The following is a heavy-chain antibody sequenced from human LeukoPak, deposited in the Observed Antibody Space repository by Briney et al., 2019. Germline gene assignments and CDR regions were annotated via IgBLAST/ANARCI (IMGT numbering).Heavy chain of an antibody. CDR1: GSSISSSSYY. D-gene: IGHD6-19*01. V-gene: IGHV4-39*07. CDR3: ARRAGTGSWFDP. Sequence: SETLSLTCTVSGSSISSSSYYWGWIRQPPGKGLEWIGSIYYSGSTYYNPSLKSRVTISVDTSKNQFSLKLSSVTAADTAVYYCARRAGTGSWFDPWGQGTLVTVSS. CDR2: IYYSGST. J-gene: IGHJ5*02.